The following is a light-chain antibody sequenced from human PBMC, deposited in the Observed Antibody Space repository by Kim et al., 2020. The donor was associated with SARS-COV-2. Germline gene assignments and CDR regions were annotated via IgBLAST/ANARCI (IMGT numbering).Light chain of an antibody. V-gene: IGLV2-11*01. J-gene: IGLJ1*01. CDR3: CSYAGSYSRV. Sequence: QSALTQPRSVSGSPGQSVTISCTGTSSDVGGYNYVSWYQQHPGKAPKLMIYDVSKRPSGVPDRFSGSKSGNTASLTISGLQAEDEADYYCCSYAGSYSRVFGTVTEVTVL. CDR1: SSDVGGYNY. CDR2: DVS.